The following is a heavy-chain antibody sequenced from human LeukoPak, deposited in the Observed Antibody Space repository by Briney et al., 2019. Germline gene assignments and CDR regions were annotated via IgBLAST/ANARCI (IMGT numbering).Heavy chain of an antibody. CDR3: ARDNNPGELIQFDY. D-gene: IGHD7-27*01. V-gene: IGHV1-69*04. CDR2: IIPILGIA. CDR1: GGTFSSYA. J-gene: IGHJ4*02. Sequence: GASVKVSCKASGGTFSSYAISWVRQAPGQGLEWMGRIIPILGIANYAQEFQGRVTITADKSTSTAYMELSSLRSEDTAVYYCARDNNPGELIQFDYWGQGTLVTVSS.